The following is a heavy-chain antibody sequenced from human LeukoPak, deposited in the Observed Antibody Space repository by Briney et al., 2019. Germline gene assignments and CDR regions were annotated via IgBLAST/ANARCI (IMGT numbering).Heavy chain of an antibody. CDR1: GGSISTSNYY. CDR3: ARVITSGWYDDQVAYWYFDP. V-gene: IGHV4-61*05. CDR2: IYYSGST. Sequence: SETLSLTCTVSGGSISTSNYYWGWIRQPPGKGLEWIGYIYYSGSTNYNPSLKSRVTISVDTSKNQFSLKLSSVTAADTAVYYCARVITSGWYDDQVAYWYFDPWGRGTLVTVSS. J-gene: IGHJ2*01. D-gene: IGHD6-19*01.